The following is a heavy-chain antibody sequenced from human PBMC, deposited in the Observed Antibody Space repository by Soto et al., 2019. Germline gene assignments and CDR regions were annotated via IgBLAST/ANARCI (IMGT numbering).Heavy chain of an antibody. Sequence: AVKFSCKASGGTFSSYAISWVRQAPGQGLEWMGGIIPIFGTANYAQKFQGRVTITADESTSTAYMELSSLRSEDTAVYYCAAPSSGYSKVLWTWGQGTLVTVSS. CDR1: GGTFSSYA. D-gene: IGHD3-22*01. V-gene: IGHV1-69*13. CDR2: IIPIFGTA. J-gene: IGHJ5*02. CDR3: AAPSSGYSKVLWT.